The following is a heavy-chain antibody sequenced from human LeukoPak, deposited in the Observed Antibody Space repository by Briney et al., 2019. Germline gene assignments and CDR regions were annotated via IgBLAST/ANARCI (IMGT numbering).Heavy chain of an antibody. CDR2: ISSSSSSYM. V-gene: IGHV3-21*01. Sequence: SGGSLRLSCAASGFTFTSYSMNWVRQAPGKGLEWVSSISSSSSSYMYYADSVKGRFTISRDNAKNSLYLQMNSLRAEDTAVYYCAKDLNSSSDYYYYYCMDVWGKGTTVTVSS. CDR1: GFTFTSYS. J-gene: IGHJ6*03. D-gene: IGHD6-6*01. CDR3: AKDLNSSSDYYYYYCMDV.